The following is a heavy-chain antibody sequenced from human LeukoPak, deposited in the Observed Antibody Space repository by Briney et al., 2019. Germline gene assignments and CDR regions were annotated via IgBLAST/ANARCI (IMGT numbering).Heavy chain of an antibody. Sequence: SVKVSCKASGGTFSSYAISWVRQAPGQGLEWMGGIIPIFGTANYAQKFQGRVTITTDESTSTAYMELSSLRSEDTAVYYCARLVPAAMGAFDIWGQGTMVTVSS. V-gene: IGHV1-69*05. CDR1: GGTFSSYA. CDR3: ARLVPAAMGAFDI. CDR2: IIPIFGTA. J-gene: IGHJ3*02. D-gene: IGHD2-2*01.